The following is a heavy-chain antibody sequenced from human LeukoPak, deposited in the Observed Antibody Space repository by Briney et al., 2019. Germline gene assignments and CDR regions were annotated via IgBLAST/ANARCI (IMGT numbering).Heavy chain of an antibody. CDR1: GFTFSSYS. CDR3: ASCLWFGELYRFDP. Sequence: GGSLRLSCAASGFTFSSYSMNWVRQAPGKGLEWVSSISSSSSYIYYADSVKGRFTISRDNAKNSLYLQMNSLRAEDTAVYYCASCLWFGELYRFDPWGQGTLVTVSP. D-gene: IGHD3-10*01. J-gene: IGHJ5*02. V-gene: IGHV3-21*01. CDR2: ISSSSSYI.